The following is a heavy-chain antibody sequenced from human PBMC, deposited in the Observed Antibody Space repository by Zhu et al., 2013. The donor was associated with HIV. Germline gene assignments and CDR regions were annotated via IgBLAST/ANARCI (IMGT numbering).Heavy chain of an antibody. CDR1: GYSFTSYG. CDR3: ARDLRSPLGTSPGYFDL. CDR2: ISAYNGNT. V-gene: IGHV1-18*01. J-gene: IGHJ2*01. Sequence: SGACGEEAWGLSEGRPGKASGYSFTSYGITWVRQAPGQGLEWMGWISAYNGNTHYAQKLQGRVTMTTDTSTSTAYMELRSLRSDDTAVYYCARDLRSPLGTSPGYFDLWGRGTLVTVSS.